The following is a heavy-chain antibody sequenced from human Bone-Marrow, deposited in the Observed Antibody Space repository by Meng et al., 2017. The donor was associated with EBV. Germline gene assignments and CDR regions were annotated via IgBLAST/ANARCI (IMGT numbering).Heavy chain of an antibody. CDR3: AREEVGAYYWFAT. CDR1: GNTFTNYD. J-gene: IGHJ5*02. CDR2: VNRDSGTT. V-gene: IGHV1-8*01. D-gene: IGHD3-16*01. Sequence: VQLVQSGAEVKKPGASVKVSCKTSGNTFTNYDVNWVRQAPGQGLEWLGWVNRDSGTTGYAQKFQDRITMTRDSSTNIAYMELNSLTSDDTAVYYCAREEVGAYYWFATWGQGTLVTVSS.